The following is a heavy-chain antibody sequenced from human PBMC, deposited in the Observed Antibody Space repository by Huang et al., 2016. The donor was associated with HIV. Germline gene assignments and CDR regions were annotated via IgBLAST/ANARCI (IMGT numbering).Heavy chain of an antibody. J-gene: IGHJ4*02. V-gene: IGHV4-39*01. D-gene: IGHD3-10*01. Sequence: QLQPQESGPRLVKPSETLSLTCTVSGGSISSTSYYWGWIRKPPGKGLEGIGNIYYRGTRYNNPSRKSRVTMSVDTSKNQFSLKLSSVAAVDTAVYYCARRPFFYGAGSYPLFDYWGQGTLVTVSS. CDR2: IYYRGTR. CDR3: ARRPFFYGAGSYPLFDY. CDR1: GGSISSTSYY.